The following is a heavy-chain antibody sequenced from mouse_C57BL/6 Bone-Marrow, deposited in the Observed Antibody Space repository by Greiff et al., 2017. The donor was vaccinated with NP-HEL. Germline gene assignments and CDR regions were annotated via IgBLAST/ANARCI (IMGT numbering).Heavy chain of an antibody. CDR2: ISSGGSYT. CDR1: GFTFSSYG. J-gene: IGHJ1*03. CDR3: ARRDYYGSSSYWYFDV. Sequence: DVQLVESGGDLVKPGGSLKLSCAASGFTFSSYGMSWVRQTPDKRLEWVATISSGGSYTYYPDSVQGRFTISRDNAKNTLYLQMSSLKSEDTAMYYCARRDYYGSSSYWYFDVWGTGTTVTVSS. V-gene: IGHV5-6*01. D-gene: IGHD1-1*01.